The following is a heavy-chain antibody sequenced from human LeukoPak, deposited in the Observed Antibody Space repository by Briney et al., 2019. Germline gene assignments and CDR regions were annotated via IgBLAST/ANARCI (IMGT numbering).Heavy chain of an antibody. CDR2: IIPIFGTA. V-gene: IGHV1-69*13. D-gene: IGHD2-2*01. J-gene: IGHJ6*02. Sequence: ASVKVSCKASGGTFISYAISWVRQAPGQGLEWMGGIIPIFGTANYAQKFQGRVTITADESTSTAYMELSSLRSEDTAVYYCARVPIGGSTSQNYYYYGMDVWGQGTTVTVSS. CDR1: GGTFISYA. CDR3: ARVPIGGSTSQNYYYYGMDV.